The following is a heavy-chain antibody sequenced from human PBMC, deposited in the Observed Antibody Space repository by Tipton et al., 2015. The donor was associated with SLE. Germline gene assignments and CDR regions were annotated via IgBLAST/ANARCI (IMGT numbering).Heavy chain of an antibody. CDR2: IRSKIYGGTT. D-gene: IGHD2-2*01. Sequence: SLRLSCTASGFTFGDYGMSWFRQAPGKGLEWVGFIRSKIYGGTTEYAAAVKGRVTISRDDSKRIAYLQMNSLKTEDTAVYYCTRGSRDCSKTNCRLNDAFDSWGQGTRVTVSS. CDR3: TRGSRDCSKTNCRLNDAFDS. CDR1: GFTFGDYG. J-gene: IGHJ3*02. V-gene: IGHV3-49*03.